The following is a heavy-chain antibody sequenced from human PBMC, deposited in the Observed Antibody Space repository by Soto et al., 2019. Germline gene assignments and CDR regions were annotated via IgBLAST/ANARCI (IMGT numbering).Heavy chain of an antibody. Sequence: PGGSLRLSCAASGFTFSSYAMSWVRQAPGKGLEWVSAISGSGGSTYYADSVKGRFTISRDNSKNTLYLQMNSLRAEDTAVYYCALQRDSGSYYLYWGQGTLVTVSS. J-gene: IGHJ4*02. CDR2: ISGSGGST. V-gene: IGHV3-23*01. D-gene: IGHD3-10*01. CDR1: GFTFSSYA. CDR3: ALQRDSGSYYLY.